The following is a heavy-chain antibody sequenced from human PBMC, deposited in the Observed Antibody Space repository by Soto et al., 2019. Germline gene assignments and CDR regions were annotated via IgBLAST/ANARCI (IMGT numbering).Heavy chain of an antibody. CDR3: ARDRCSGGSCSYFDF. V-gene: IGHV3-53*01. J-gene: IGHJ4*02. CDR2: IYTGGTA. CDR1: GFSVSSNY. Sequence: GGSLRLSCAASGFSVSSNYMNWVRQAPGKGLEWVSLIYTGGTAEYADSVKGRFTISRDDSKNTVYLQMNSLRAEDTAMYYCARDRCSGGSCSYFDFWGQGTLVTVSS. D-gene: IGHD2-15*01.